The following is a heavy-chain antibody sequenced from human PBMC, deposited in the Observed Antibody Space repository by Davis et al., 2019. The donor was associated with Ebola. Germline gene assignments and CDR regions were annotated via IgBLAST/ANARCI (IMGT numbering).Heavy chain of an antibody. CDR3: ARGVEYSGYGGFRFDP. CDR1: SYSTTSYG. V-gene: IGHV1-18*04. Sequence: AASLITCNASSYSTTSYGTSWVRHAPGQGLEWMGGISAYNGNTNYSQQLQGRVTMTTDTCTSTAYMELRSLRSDDTAVYYGARGVEYSGYGGFRFDPWGQGTLVTVSS. D-gene: IGHD5-12*01. CDR2: ISAYNGNT. J-gene: IGHJ5*02.